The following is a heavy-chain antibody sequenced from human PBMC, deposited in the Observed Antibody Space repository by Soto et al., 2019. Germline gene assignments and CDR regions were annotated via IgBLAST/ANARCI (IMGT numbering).Heavy chain of an antibody. CDR2: IWYDGNTR. CDR3: ARDGQQQRPYTMDV. J-gene: IGHJ6*02. Sequence: QVQLVESGGGVVQPGRSLRLSCAGSGFSFRDHAMHWVRQAPGKGLEWMVQIWYDGNTRYFADSVKGRFTISKDNSKKTMYLQMNSLRDEDTAVYYCARDGQQQRPYTMDVWGQGTTVTVSS. D-gene: IGHD6-13*01. V-gene: IGHV3-33*01. CDR1: GFSFRDHA.